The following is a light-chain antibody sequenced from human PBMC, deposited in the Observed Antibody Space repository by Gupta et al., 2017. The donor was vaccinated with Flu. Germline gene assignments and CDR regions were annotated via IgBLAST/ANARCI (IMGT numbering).Light chain of an antibody. J-gene: IGKJ4*01. CDR3: QQRSVWPLT. Sequence: VFTQSPVTLSLSPGQTVTLSCRANENIGNFLSWFQQRPGQAPRLVIYDASKRASGIPARFIGGGSGTDFTLSINSLEPEDFAVYYCQQRSVWPLTFGRGTKLEIK. V-gene: IGKV3-11*01. CDR1: ENIGNF. CDR2: DAS.